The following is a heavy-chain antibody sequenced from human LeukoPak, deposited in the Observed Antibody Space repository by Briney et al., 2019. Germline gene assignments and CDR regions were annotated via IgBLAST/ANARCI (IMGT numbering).Heavy chain of an antibody. CDR2: ISGDGINK. D-gene: IGHD2-8*01. V-gene: IGHV3-30-3*01. CDR1: GFTFSNYA. Sequence: GGSLRLSCAASGFTFSNYAMHWVRQAPGKGLEWVAAISGDGINKYYADSVKGRFTLSRDNPKSTLFLQMNSLRAEDTAVYYCAGVRDAFDIWGQGTMVTVSS. J-gene: IGHJ3*02. CDR3: AGVRDAFDI.